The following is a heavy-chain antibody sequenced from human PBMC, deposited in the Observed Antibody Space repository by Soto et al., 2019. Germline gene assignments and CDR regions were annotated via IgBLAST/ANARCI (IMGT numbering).Heavy chain of an antibody. CDR1: GGSISSSSYY. J-gene: IGHJ6*03. D-gene: IGHD6-13*01. CDR3: ARHFSSSWSYYYYMDV. V-gene: IGHV4-39*01. CDR2: IYYSGST. Sequence: QLLESGPGLVKPSETLSLTCTVSGGSISSSSYYWGWIRQPPGKGLEWIGSIYYSGSTYYNPSLKSRVTISVDTSKNQFSLKLSSVTAADTAVYYCARHFSSSWSYYYYMDVWGKGITVTVSS.